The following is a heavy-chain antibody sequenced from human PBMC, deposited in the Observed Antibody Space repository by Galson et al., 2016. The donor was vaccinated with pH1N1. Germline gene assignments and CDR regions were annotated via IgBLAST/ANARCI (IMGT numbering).Heavy chain of an antibody. CDR3: ARGYFDSSAFYSGDF. J-gene: IGHJ4*02. V-gene: IGHV3-74*01. Sequence: SLRLSCAASGFTFSDYWMHWVRQAPGKGLVWVSRINSDCSITNYVDSVKGRFTISRDNAKNTLYLQMNSLRAEDTAVYFCARGYFDSSAFYSGDFWGQGTLVTVSS. D-gene: IGHD3-22*01. CDR1: GFTFSDYW. CDR2: INSDCSIT.